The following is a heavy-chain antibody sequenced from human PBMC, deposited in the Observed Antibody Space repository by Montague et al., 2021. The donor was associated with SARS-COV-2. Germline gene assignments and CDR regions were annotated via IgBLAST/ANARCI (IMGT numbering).Heavy chain of an antibody. V-gene: IGHV4-39*07. CDR1: GGSISSRNYY. CDR3: ARDDIVLQGVTKGRDV. D-gene: IGHD3-10*01. J-gene: IGHJ6*02. Sequence: SETLSLTCTVSGGSISSRNYYWCWIRQPPGKGLEWIGNMYYSGSTYYNPSLKSRDTISIDTSKNQFSLKLSSVTAADTAVYYCARDDIVLQGVTKGRDVWGQGTTVTVSS. CDR2: MYYSGST.